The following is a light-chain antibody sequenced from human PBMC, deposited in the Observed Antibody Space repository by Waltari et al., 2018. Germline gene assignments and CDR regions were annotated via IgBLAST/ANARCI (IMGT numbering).Light chain of an antibody. CDR2: KAS. V-gene: IGKV1-5*03. CDR1: QSVSTW. Sequence: DIQMTQSPSTLSASVGDRVTITCRAGQSVSTWVAWYQQKPGKAPQVVIYKASSLKSGVPSRFSGSGSGTEFTLTISSLQPDDFATYYCQQYNSYSWTFGQGTKVEIK. J-gene: IGKJ1*01. CDR3: QQYNSYSWT.